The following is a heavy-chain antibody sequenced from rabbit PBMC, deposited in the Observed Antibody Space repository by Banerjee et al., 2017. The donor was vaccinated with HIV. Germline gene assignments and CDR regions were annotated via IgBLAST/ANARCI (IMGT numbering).Heavy chain of an antibody. CDR2: IYPDYGST. CDR3: ARNMFLSGGIWFSRLDL. D-gene: IGHD1-1*01. J-gene: IGHJ3*01. CDR1: GFSFSSRYW. Sequence: QSLEESGGDLVKPGASLTLTCTASGFSFSSRYWICWVRQAPGKGLEWIACIYPDYGSTYYASWAKGRFTISKTSSTTVTLQMTSLTAADTATYFCARNMFLSGGIWFSRLDLWGQGTLVTVS. V-gene: IGHV1S40*01.